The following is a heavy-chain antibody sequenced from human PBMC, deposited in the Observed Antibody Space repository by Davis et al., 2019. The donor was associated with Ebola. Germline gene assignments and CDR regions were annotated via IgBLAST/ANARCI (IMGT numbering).Heavy chain of an antibody. CDR3: ARDKYSSSPIFDS. D-gene: IGHD6-6*01. CDR2: IKQDGSEK. CDR1: GFTFRNYW. Sequence: PGGSLRLSCVASGFTFRNYWMSWVRQAPGKGLEWVAKIKQDGSEKNYVDSVKGRFTISRDNAEDSLFLQMNSLRAEDTAVYYFARDKYSSSPIFDSWGQGTLVTVSS. V-gene: IGHV3-7*01. J-gene: IGHJ4*02.